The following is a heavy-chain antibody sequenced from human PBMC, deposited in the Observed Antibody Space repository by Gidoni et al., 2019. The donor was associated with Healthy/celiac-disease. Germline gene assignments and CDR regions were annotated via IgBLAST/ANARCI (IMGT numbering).Heavy chain of an antibody. J-gene: IGHJ5*02. CDR2: ISSRCSTI. V-gene: IGHV3-48*03. CDR1: GFTFSSYE. Sequence: EVQLVESGGGLVQPGGSLRLSCAASGFTFSSYEMNWVRQAPGKGLEWVSYISSRCSTIYYADSVKGRFTISRDNAKNSRYLQRNSLRAEDTAVYYCARGSSSWSPWGQGTLVTVSS. D-gene: IGHD6-13*01. CDR3: ARGSSSWSP.